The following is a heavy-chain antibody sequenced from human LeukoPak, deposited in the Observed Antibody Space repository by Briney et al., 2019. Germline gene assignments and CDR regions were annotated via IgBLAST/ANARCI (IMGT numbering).Heavy chain of an antibody. J-gene: IGHJ4*02. CDR1: GYPTSSSYF. V-gene: IGHV4-38-2*01. CDR3: ASPHCSGGSCYDLPLDY. CDR2: IYHTGSI. D-gene: IGHD2-15*01. Sequence: SETLSLTCAVSGYPTSSSYFWGWIRQPPGKGLEWIGSIYHTGSIYYNPSLKSRVTVSVDRSKNQFSLRLNSVTAADTAVYYCASPHCSGGSCYDLPLDYWGQGALVTVSS.